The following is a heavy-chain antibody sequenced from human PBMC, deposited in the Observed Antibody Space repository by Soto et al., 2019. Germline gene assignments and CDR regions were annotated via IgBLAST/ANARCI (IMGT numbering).Heavy chain of an antibody. V-gene: IGHV6-1*01. CDR2: TYYRSKWYN. J-gene: IGHJ3*02. CDR1: GDSVSSNSVA. CDR3: ARAAAGTGVAFDI. Sequence: SQTLSLTCAISGDSVSSNSVAWNWIRQSPSRGLEWLGRTYYRSKWYNDYAVSVKSRITINPDTSKNQFSLQLNSVTPEDTAVYYCARAAAGTGVAFDIWGQGTMVTVSS. D-gene: IGHD6-13*01.